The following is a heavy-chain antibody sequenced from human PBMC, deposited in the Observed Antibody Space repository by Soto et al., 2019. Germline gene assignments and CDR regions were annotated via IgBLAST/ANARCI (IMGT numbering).Heavy chain of an antibody. J-gene: IGHJ6*02. CDR2: IIPIFGTA. Sequence: GASVKVSCKASGGTFSSYAISWVRQAPGQGLEWMGGIIPIFGTANYAQKFQGRVTITADESTSTAYMELSSLRSEDTAVYYCARGGPGYSISWYNRDYYYGMDVWGQGTTVTVSS. CDR3: ARGGPGYSISWYNRDYYYGMDV. V-gene: IGHV1-69*13. D-gene: IGHD6-13*01. CDR1: GGTFSSYA.